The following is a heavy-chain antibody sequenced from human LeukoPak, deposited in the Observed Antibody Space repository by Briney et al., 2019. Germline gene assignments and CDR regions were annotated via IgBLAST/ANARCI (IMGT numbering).Heavy chain of an antibody. D-gene: IGHD3-9*01. V-gene: IGHV1-2*02. CDR3: ARGPSYFDWLLSHLYYFDY. J-gene: IGHJ4*02. CDR2: INPNSGGT. Sequence: ASVKVSCTASGYTFTGYYMHWVRQAPGQGLEWMGWINPNSGGTNYAQKFQGRVTMTRDTSISTAYMELSRLRSDDTAVYYCARGPSYFDWLLSHLYYFDYWGQGTLVTVSS. CDR1: GYTFTGYY.